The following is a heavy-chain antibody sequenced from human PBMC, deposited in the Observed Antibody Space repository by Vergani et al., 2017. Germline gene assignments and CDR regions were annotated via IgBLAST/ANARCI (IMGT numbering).Heavy chain of an antibody. V-gene: IGHV1-69*13. CDR2: IIPIFGTA. CDR1: GGTFSSYA. J-gene: IGHJ2*01. Sequence: QVQLVQSGAEVKKPGSSVKVSCKASGGTFSSYAISWVRQAPGQGLEWMGRIIPIFGTANYAQKFQGRVTITADESTSAAYMELSSLRSEDTAVYYCARSGDSSGYDYWYFDLWGRGTLVTVSS. D-gene: IGHD3-22*01. CDR3: ARSGDSSGYDYWYFDL.